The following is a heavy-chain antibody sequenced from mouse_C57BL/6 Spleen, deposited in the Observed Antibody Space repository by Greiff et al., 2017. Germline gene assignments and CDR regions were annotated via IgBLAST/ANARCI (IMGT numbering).Heavy chain of an antibody. CDR3: ARGGDYGSWFAY. CDR2: INPSTGGT. CDR1: GYSFTGYY. D-gene: IGHD1-2*01. J-gene: IGHJ3*01. V-gene: IGHV1-42*01. Sequence: VQLKQSGPELVKPGASVKISCKASGYSFTGYYMNWVKQSPEKSLEWIGEINPSTGGTTYNQKFKAKATLTVDKSSSTAYMQLKSLTSEDSAVYYCARGGDYGSWFAYWGQGTLVTVSA.